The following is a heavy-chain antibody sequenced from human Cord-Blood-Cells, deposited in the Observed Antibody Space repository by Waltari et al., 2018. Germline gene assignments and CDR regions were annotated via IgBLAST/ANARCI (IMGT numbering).Heavy chain of an antibody. Sequence: QVQLQQWGAGLLKPSETLSLTCAVYGGSFSGYYWSWIRQPPGKGLEWIGEINHSGSTNYNPSLKSRVTISVDTSKNQFSLKLSSVTAADTAVYYCARWEGIAVADHWYFDLWGRGNLVTVSS. CDR3: ARWEGIAVADHWYFDL. V-gene: IGHV4-34*01. CDR2: INHSGST. J-gene: IGHJ2*01. D-gene: IGHD6-19*01. CDR1: GGSFSGYY.